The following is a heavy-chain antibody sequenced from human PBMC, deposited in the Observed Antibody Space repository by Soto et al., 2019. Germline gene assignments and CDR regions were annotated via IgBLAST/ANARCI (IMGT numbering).Heavy chain of an antibody. J-gene: IGHJ4*02. V-gene: IGHV1-46*01. D-gene: IGHD3-3*01. CDR3: ARSLQSITICGVVPKNGDY. CDR1: GYTFTSYY. Sequence: ASVKVSCKASGYTFTSYYMHWVRQAPGQGLEWMGIINPSGGSTSYAQKFQGRVTMTRDTSTSTAYMELRSLRSEDTAVYYCARSLQSITICGVVPKNGDYWGQGTLVTVSS. CDR2: INPSGGST.